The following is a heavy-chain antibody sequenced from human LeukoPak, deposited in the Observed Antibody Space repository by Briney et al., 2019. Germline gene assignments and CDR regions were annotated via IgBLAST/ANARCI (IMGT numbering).Heavy chain of an antibody. CDR3: ARRGLGTTQRYFEY. J-gene: IGHJ4*02. Sequence: GASVKVSCKAAGYTCTDYDITWVRHAPGQGLGWMGWISAYNGDTNYAQKLQGRITVTTDTSTSTSYMELRSLRSDDTAVYYCARRGLGTTQRYFEYWGQGTLVIVSS. V-gene: IGHV1-18*01. CDR1: GYTCTDYD. CDR2: ISAYNGDT. D-gene: IGHD1-7*01.